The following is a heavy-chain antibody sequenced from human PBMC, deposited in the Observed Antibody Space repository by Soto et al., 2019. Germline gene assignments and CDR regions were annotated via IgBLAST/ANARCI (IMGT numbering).Heavy chain of an antibody. D-gene: IGHD1-7*01. J-gene: IGHJ4*02. V-gene: IGHV4-4*02. CDR2: IYRTGST. CDR3: ASRDPGTSVDY. CDR1: GGSFTSNNW. Sequence: QVQLQELGPGLVKPSETVSLTCAVSGGSFTSNNWWTWLRQPPGQGLEWIGEIYRTGSTNYNPSLKSRVTISLDKSENQFSLKVTSLTAADTAVYYCASRDPGTSVDYWGQGTLVTVSS.